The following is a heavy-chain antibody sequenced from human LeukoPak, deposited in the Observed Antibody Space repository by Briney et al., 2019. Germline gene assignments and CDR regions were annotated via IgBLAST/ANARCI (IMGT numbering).Heavy chain of an antibody. D-gene: IGHD5-12*01. CDR3: AKGYSGYDYAFDI. J-gene: IGHJ3*02. Sequence: PGRSLRLSCAASGFTFRRSSYGMHWVRQAPGKGLEWVAVISYDGSNKYYAESVKGRFTISRDNSKNTLYLQMNSLRAEDTAVYYCAKGYSGYDYAFDIWGQGTMVTVSS. CDR2: ISYDGSNK. V-gene: IGHV3-30*18. CDR1: GFTFRRSSYG.